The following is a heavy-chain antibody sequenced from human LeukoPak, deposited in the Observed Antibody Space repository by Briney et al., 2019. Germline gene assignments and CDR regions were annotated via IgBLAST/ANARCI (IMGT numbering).Heavy chain of an antibody. CDR2: IIPIFGTA. D-gene: IGHD4-23*01. Sequence: PLASVKVSCKASGVTFSSYAISWVRRAPGQGLEWMGGIIPIFGTANYAQKFQGRVTITTDESTSTAYMELSSLRSEDPAVYYCARVAPDYGGNPHDAFDIWGQGTMVTVSS. V-gene: IGHV1-69*05. CDR3: ARVAPDYGGNPHDAFDI. J-gene: IGHJ3*02. CDR1: GVTFSSYA.